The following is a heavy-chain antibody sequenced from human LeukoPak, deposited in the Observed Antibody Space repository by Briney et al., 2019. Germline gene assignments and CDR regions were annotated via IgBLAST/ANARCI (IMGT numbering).Heavy chain of an antibody. D-gene: IGHD2-21*01. V-gene: IGHV3-48*02. CDR2: IGTSSSPK. Sequence: GGSLRLSCAASGFAFSSYSMNWVRQAPGKGLEWVSYIGTSSSPKYYADSVKGRFTISRDNDKNSIYLQMDSLRDEDTAVYYCARGNRCFSPDFWGQGTLVTVSS. CDR1: GFAFSSYS. J-gene: IGHJ4*02. CDR3: ARGNRCFSPDF.